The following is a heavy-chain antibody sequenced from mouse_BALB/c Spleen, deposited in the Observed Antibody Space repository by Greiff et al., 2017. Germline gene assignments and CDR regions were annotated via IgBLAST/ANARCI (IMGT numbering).Heavy chain of an antibody. CDR1: GYSFTNYL. D-gene: IGHD4-1*01. CDR3: ARRDWDSN. V-gene: IGHV1-54*01. J-gene: IGHJ2*01. CDR2: INPGSGGT. Sequence: VQLQQSGAELVRPGTSVKVSCKASGYSFTNYLIEWVKQRPGQGLEWIGVINPGSGGTNYNEKFKGKATLTADKSSSTAYMQLSSLTSDDSAVYFCARRDWDSNWGQGTTLTVSS.